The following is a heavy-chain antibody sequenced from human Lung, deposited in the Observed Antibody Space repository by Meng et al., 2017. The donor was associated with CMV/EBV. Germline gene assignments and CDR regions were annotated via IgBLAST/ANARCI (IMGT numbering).Heavy chain of an antibody. J-gene: IGHJ4*02. CDR2: IYYSGST. CDR3: ARGGGTTVAPTLDY. CDR1: GGSVSSCSYY. V-gene: IGHV4-61*01. Sequence: SGGSVSSCSYYWSWIRQPPGKTLEWIGYIYYSGSTNYNSSLKGRVIISADTSKNQFSLKLSSVTAADTAVYYCARGGGTTVAPTLDYWGQGTLVTVSS. D-gene: IGHD4-23*01.